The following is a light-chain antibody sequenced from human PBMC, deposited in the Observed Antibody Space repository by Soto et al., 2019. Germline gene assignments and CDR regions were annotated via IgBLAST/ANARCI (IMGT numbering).Light chain of an antibody. CDR2: LGS. CDR3: MQGLHPPYT. V-gene: IGKV2-28*01. J-gene: IGKJ2*01. CDR1: QSLRHSNGYNY. Sequence: EIVMTQSPLSLPVTPGEPASISCRSSQSLRHSNGYNYLDWYLQRPGQSPQLLIQLGSNRASGVPDRFSGSGSGTYFTLKISKVEAADVGIYYCMQGLHPPYTFGQGTKLEI.